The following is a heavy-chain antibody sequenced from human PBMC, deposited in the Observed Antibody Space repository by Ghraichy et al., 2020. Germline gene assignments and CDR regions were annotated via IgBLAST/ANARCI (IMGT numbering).Heavy chain of an antibody. Sequence: SETLSLTCTVSGGSISSSSYYWGWIRQPPGKGLEWIGSIYYSGSTYYNPSLKSRVTISVDTSKNQFSLKLSSVTAADTAVYYCASLSQDTAMVMVDYWGQGTLVTVSS. D-gene: IGHD5-18*01. J-gene: IGHJ4*02. CDR3: ASLSQDTAMVMVDY. CDR2: IYYSGST. CDR1: GGSISSSSYY. V-gene: IGHV4-39*01.